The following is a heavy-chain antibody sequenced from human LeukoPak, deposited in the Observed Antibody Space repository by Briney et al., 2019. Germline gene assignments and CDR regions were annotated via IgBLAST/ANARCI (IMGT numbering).Heavy chain of an antibody. J-gene: IGHJ4*02. V-gene: IGHV4-59*07. Sequence: SGILSLTCTVSGGSISSYYWSWIRQPPGKGLEWIGYIYYSGSTKYNSSLKSRVTISVDTSKNKFSLKLGSVPAADTAVYYCARGACGGDCYLVWGQGALVTVSS. CDR3: ARGACGGDCYLV. CDR1: GGSISSYY. CDR2: IYYSGST. D-gene: IGHD2-21*02.